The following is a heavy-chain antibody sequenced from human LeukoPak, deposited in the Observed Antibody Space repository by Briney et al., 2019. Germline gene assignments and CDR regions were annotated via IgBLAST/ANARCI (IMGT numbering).Heavy chain of an antibody. D-gene: IGHD3-3*01. J-gene: IGHJ4*02. CDR3: ARGIGVLRFLEWLFPLDY. CDR2: ISYDGSNK. CDR1: GFTFSSYA. Sequence: GGSQRLSCAASGFTFSSYAMHWVRQAPGKGLEWGAVISYDGSNKYYADSVKGRFTISRDNSKNTLYLQMNSLRAEDTAVYYCARGIGVLRFLEWLFPLDYWGQGTLVTVSS. V-gene: IGHV3-30-3*01.